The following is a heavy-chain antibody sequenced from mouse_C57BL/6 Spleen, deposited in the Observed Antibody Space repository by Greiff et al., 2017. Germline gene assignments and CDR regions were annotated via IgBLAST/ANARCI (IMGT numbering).Heavy chain of an antibody. Sequence: DVQLQESGPGLVKPSQSLSLTCSVTGYSITSGYYWNLIRQFPGNKLEWMGYISYDGCNNYNPSLKNRIASKRDTSKNQFFLKWNSVTTEDTATYDCARAPHDNFDYWGQGTTLTVSS. J-gene: IGHJ2*01. CDR1: GYSITSGYY. D-gene: IGHD2-12*01. CDR3: ARAPHDNFDY. V-gene: IGHV3-6*01. CDR2: ISYDGCN.